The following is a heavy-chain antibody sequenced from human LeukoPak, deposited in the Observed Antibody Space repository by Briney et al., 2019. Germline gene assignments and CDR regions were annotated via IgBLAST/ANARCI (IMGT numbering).Heavy chain of an antibody. CDR3: ARDFHGNYFDY. CDR1: EFTFSIYW. D-gene: IGHD5-24*01. V-gene: IGHV3-7*04. J-gene: IGHJ4*02. Sequence: PGGSLRLSCAASEFTFSIYWMNWVRQAPEKGLEWVASIKQDGSEKYYVDSVKGRFTTSRDNAKNSVYLQMNSLRADDTAVYYCARDFHGNYFDYWGQGTLVTVSS. CDR2: IKQDGSEK.